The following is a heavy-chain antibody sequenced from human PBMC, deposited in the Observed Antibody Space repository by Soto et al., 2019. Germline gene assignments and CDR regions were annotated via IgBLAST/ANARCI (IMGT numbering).Heavy chain of an antibody. D-gene: IGHD6-19*01. V-gene: IGHV1-69*12. J-gene: IGHJ6*02. CDR2: IIPIFGTG. CDR3: AKGAVAGTPTSYYYYGMDV. CDR1: GGSFRTYS. Sequence: QVQLLQSGAEVKKPGSSVRVSCEASGGSFRTYSISWVRQAPGQGLEWMGEIIPIFGTGNYAQKFQGRVTITADEPTTTVYMALRSLRSEDTAVYYCAKGAVAGTPTSYYYYGMDVWGQGTTVTVSS.